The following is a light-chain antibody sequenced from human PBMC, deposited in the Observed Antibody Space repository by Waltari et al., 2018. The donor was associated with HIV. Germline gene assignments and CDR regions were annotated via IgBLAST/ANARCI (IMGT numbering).Light chain of an antibody. CDR2: EVT. V-gene: IGLV2-8*01. CDR1: SSDIGLYNY. CDR3: SSYAAMNNFYVL. Sequence: QSALTQPPSVSGSPGQSVTISCTGTSSDIGLYNYVSCYQQCPGKAPKLVIFEVTNRPSGFPYRFSGSKSGNTASLTVSGLQPEDEGDYYCSSYAAMNNFYVLFGGGTKLTVL. J-gene: IGLJ2*01.